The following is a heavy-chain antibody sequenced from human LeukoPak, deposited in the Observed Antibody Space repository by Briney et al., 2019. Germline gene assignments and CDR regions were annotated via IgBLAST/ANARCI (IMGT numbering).Heavy chain of an antibody. D-gene: IGHD2-8*01. Sequence: SETLSLTCTVSGDSITSFYWSWLRQPPGKGLEWIGYIYYSGGTKYNPSLKSRVTISVDTSKSQFSLRLSSVTAADTATYYCARQPYNGPQSLDSWGQGTPVTVSS. CDR1: GDSITSFY. CDR2: IYYSGGT. V-gene: IGHV4-59*08. J-gene: IGHJ5*01. CDR3: ARQPYNGPQSLDS.